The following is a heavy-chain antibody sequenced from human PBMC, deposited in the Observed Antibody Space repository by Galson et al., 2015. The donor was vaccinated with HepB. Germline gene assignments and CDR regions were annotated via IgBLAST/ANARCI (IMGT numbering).Heavy chain of an antibody. Sequence: SLRLSCAASGFTFSSYAMSWVRQAPGKGLEWVSAISGSGASTYYADSVKGRFTISRDNSKNTLYLQMNSLRAEDTAVYYCAKALPYYDFWSGDPFDYWGQGTLVTVSS. CDR2: ISGSGAST. CDR1: GFTFSSYA. V-gene: IGHV3-23*01. D-gene: IGHD3-3*01. J-gene: IGHJ4*02. CDR3: AKALPYYDFWSGDPFDY.